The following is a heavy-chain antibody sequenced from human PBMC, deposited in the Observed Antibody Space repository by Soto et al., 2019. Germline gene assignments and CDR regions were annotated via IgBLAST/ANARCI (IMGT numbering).Heavy chain of an antibody. CDR2: INPNTGGT. V-gene: IGHV1-2*02. D-gene: IGHD5-18*01. CDR3: ANSEYSRYKNIDV. CDR1: GYTFTGYF. J-gene: IGHJ6*02. Sequence: ASVKVSCKASGYTFTGYFINWVRQAPGQGLEWMGWINPNTGGTYSAQKFEGRVTMTRDTSISTAYIEVSRLRSDDTAVYYCANSEYSRYKNIDVWGQGTTVTVSS.